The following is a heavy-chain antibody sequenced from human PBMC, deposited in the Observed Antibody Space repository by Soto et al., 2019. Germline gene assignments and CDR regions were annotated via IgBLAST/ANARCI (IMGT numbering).Heavy chain of an antibody. D-gene: IGHD7-27*01. V-gene: IGHV1-69*13. CDR3: ARGFLTGVHYFDY. CDR2: IIPIFGTA. Sequence: ASVKVSCKASGCTFSSYAISWVRQAPGQGLEWMGGIIPIFGTANYAQKFQGRVTITADESTSTAYMELSSLRSEDTAVYYCARGFLTGVHYFDYWGQGTLVTVSS. J-gene: IGHJ4*02. CDR1: GCTFSSYA.